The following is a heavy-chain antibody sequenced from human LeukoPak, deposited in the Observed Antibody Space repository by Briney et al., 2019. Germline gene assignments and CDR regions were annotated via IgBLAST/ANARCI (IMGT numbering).Heavy chain of an antibody. CDR1: GGSISSSSYY. V-gene: IGHV4-39*01. CDR2: ITYSGTT. J-gene: IGHJ4*02. CDR3: APAYIWGSFRTFNY. Sequence: PSETLSLTCTVSGGSISSSSYYWGWIRQPPGKGLEWVGSITYSGTTYYNPSFKSRVTISVDTSKSQFSLKLTSVTAADTAVYYCAPAYIWGSFRTFNYWGQGTLVTVSS. D-gene: IGHD3-16*02.